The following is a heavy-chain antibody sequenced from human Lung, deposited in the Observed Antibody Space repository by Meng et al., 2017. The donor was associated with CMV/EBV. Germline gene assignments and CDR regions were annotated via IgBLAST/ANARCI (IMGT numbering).Heavy chain of an antibody. J-gene: IGHJ4*02. Sequence: GGSXRLXCAASGFTFSSYEMNWVRQAPGKGLEWVSYISSSGSTIYYADSVKGRFTISRDNAKNSLYLQMNSLRAEDTAVYYCARTIAAAPYYFGYWGQGTLVTVSS. CDR2: ISSSGSTI. CDR1: GFTFSSYE. V-gene: IGHV3-48*03. CDR3: ARTIAAAPYYFGY. D-gene: IGHD6-13*01.